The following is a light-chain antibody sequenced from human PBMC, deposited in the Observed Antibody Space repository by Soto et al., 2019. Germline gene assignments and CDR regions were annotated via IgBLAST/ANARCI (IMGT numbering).Light chain of an antibody. V-gene: IGKV3D-7*01. CDR1: QSVSSY. CDR3: QQDYNLPLT. J-gene: IGKJ4*01. CDR2: GAS. Sequence: EIVLTQSPAPLSLSPGERATLSCRASQSVSSYLAWYQQKPWQSPRLLIYGASTRATGIPARFSGSGSGTDFTLTISSLQPEDFAVYYCQQDYNLPLTFGGGTKVDI.